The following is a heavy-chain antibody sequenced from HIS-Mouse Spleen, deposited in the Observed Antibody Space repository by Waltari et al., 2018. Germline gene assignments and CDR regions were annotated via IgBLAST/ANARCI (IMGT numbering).Heavy chain of an antibody. V-gene: IGHV1-2*02. CDR2: SNPNSGGT. Sequence: QVQLVQSGAEVKKPGASVKVSCKASGYTFTGYYMHWVRQAPGQGLGWMGWSNPNSGGTKDAQKCQGRGTRTSDTSISTAYMELSRLRSDDTAVYYCATPVVRFLEEGYWGQGTLVTVSS. CDR3: ATPVVRFLEEGY. CDR1: GYTFTGYY. J-gene: IGHJ4*02. D-gene: IGHD3-3*01.